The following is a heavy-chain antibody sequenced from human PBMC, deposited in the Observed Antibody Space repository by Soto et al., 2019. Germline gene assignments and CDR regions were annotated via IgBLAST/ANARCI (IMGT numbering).Heavy chain of an antibody. CDR1: GGSISSAGYS. V-gene: IGHV4-30-2*01. Sequence: QLQLQEYGSGLVKPSQTLSLTCAVSGGSISSAGYSWGWIREPPGKGLEWIGYIYHSGSTYYNPSLKSRVTLSVDRSKNQFSLKLSSVTAADTAVYYCARVPDVWGQGTTVTVSS. J-gene: IGHJ6*02. CDR2: IYHSGST. CDR3: ARVPDV.